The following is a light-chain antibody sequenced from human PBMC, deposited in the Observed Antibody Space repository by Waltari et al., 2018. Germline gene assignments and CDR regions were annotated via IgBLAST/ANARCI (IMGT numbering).Light chain of an antibody. Sequence: DIQMTQSPSSLSASIGDRVTITCQASQDINIYLNWYQQKPGKAPKVLIYDASDLMTGVPSRFRGSGSGKDFTLTITSLQPEDFATYYCQQFDSAPLTFGGGTKIEIK. V-gene: IGKV1-33*01. J-gene: IGKJ4*01. CDR2: DAS. CDR1: QDINIY. CDR3: QQFDSAPLT.